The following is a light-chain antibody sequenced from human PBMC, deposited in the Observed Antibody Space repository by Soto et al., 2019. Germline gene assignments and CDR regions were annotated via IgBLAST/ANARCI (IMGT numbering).Light chain of an antibody. CDR1: QSVSNY. CDR3: QQRRNWPPLT. V-gene: IGKV3-11*01. Sequence: EIVLTQSPATLSSSPGERATLSCRASQSVSNYLAWYQQKPGQAPRLLIYDASTRANGIPARFSGSGSGTDFALPISSLEHEDFAVYYCQQRRNWPPLTFGGGTKVEIK. CDR2: DAS. J-gene: IGKJ4*02.